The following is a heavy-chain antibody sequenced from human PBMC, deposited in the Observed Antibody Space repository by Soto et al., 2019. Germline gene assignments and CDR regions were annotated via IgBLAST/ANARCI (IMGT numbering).Heavy chain of an antibody. V-gene: IGHV3-15*01. CDR3: TTIKTMVRGVTR. CDR2: IKSKTDGGTT. J-gene: IGHJ4*02. CDR1: GFTFSNAW. D-gene: IGHD3-10*01. Sequence: EVQLVESGGGLVKPGGSLRLSCAASGFTFSNAWMSWVRQAPGKGLEWVGRIKSKTDGGTTDYAAPVKGRFTISRDDSKNTLYLQMNSLKTEDTAVYYCTTIKTMVRGVTRWGQGTLVTVSS.